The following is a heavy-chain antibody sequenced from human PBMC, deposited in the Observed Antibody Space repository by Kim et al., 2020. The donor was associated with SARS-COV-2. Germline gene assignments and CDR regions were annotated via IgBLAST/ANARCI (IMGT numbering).Heavy chain of an antibody. J-gene: IGHJ4*02. Sequence: GGSLRLSCAASGFTFSSYAMHWVRQAPGKGLEWVAVISYDGSNKYYADSVKGRFTISRDNSKNTLYLQMNSLRAEDTAVYYCQAETYGSGSYYNPRSDYWGQGTLVTVSS. CDR3: QAETYGSGSYYNPRSDY. D-gene: IGHD3-10*01. V-gene: IGHV3-30*04. CDR2: ISYDGSNK. CDR1: GFTFSSYA.